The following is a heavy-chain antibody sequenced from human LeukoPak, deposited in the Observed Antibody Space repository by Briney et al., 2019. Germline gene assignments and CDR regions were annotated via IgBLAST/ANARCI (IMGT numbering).Heavy chain of an antibody. V-gene: IGHV4-30-4*08. CDR2: IYYSGST. J-gene: IGHJ4*02. CDR3: AREWVAAADRKRYFDY. Sequence: SQTLSLTCTVSGGSISSGDYYWSWIRQPPGKGLEWIGYIYYSGSTYYNPSLKSRVTISVDTSKNQFSLKLSSVTAADTAVYYCAREWVAAADRKRYFDYWGQGTLVTVSS. D-gene: IGHD6-13*01. CDR1: GGSISSGDYY.